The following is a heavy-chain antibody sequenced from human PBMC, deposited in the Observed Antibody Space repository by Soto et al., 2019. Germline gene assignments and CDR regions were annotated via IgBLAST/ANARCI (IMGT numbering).Heavy chain of an antibody. J-gene: IGHJ4*02. CDR3: ARDSYYYASGSFFLDS. Sequence: EVQLVESGGGLVQPGGSLRLSCAASGFTFSSYEMNWVRQAPGKGLEWVSHISSSGSATSYPDSVKGRFTISRDNAKNSLYLQMNGLRAEDTAVYYCARDSYYYASGSFFLDSWGQGTLVTVSS. CDR2: ISSSGSAT. D-gene: IGHD3-10*01. CDR1: GFTFSSYE. V-gene: IGHV3-48*03.